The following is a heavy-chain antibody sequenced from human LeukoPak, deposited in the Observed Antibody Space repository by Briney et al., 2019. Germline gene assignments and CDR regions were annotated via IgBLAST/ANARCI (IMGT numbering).Heavy chain of an antibody. V-gene: IGHV3-30*03. CDR2: ISYDGSNK. D-gene: IGHD5-12*01. CDR1: GFTFSSYG. CDR3: VPGGRHGYNWIYFDY. Sequence: QSGGSLRLSCAASGFTFSSYGMHWVRQAPGKGLEWVAVISYDGSNKYYADSVKGRFTISRDNAKSTLYLQMNSLRAEDTAVYYCVPGGRHGYNWIYFDYWGQGTLVTVSS. J-gene: IGHJ4*02.